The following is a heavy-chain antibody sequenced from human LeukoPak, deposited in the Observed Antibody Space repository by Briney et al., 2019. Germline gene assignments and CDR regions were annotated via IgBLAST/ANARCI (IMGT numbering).Heavy chain of an antibody. J-gene: IGHJ3*02. V-gene: IGHV4-39*07. CDR2: IYYSGST. CDR1: GGSISSSSYY. Sequence: SETLSLTCTVSGGSISSSSYYWGWIRQPPGKGLEWIGSIYYSGSTYYNPSLKSRVTISVDTSKNQFSLKLSSVTAADTAVYYCARGSRGLLWFLGTTTPGDSAFDIWGQGTMVTVSS. CDR3: ARGSRGLLWFLGTTTPGDSAFDI. D-gene: IGHD3-10*01.